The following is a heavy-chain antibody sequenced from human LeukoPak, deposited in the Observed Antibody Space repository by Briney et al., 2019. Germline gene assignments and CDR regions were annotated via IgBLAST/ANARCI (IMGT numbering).Heavy chain of an antibody. Sequence: GGSLRLSCAASGFTFSSYSMNWVRQAPGKGLEWVSAISSSSSYIYYADSVKGRFTISRDNARNSLYLQMNSLRAEDTAVYYCARGHSSGWFDAFDIWGQGTMVTVSS. D-gene: IGHD6-19*01. CDR1: GFTFSSYS. J-gene: IGHJ3*02. V-gene: IGHV3-21*01. CDR3: ARGHSSGWFDAFDI. CDR2: ISSSSSYI.